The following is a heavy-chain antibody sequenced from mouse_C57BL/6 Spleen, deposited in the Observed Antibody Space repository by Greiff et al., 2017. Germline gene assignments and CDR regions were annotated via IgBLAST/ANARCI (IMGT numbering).Heavy chain of an antibody. CDR2: INPNNGTT. Sequence: VQLQQSGPELVKPGASVKISCKASGYSFTDYNMNWVKQSPGKSLEWIGVINPNNGTTSYNQKFKGKATLTVDQSSSTANMQLNSLTSEDSAVYYGARSLPTVVAIDYWGQGTTLTVSS. CDR1: GYSFTDYN. J-gene: IGHJ2*01. D-gene: IGHD1-1*01. CDR3: ARSLPTVVAIDY. V-gene: IGHV1-39*01.